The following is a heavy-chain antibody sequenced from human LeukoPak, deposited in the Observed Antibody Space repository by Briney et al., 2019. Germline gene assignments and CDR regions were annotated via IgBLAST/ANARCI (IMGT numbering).Heavy chain of an antibody. Sequence: GGXXRLSCAASGFTFSSYSMDWVRQAPGKGMEWVSSISSSSSYIYYEDSVKGRFTISRDNAKNSLYLQMNSLRAEDTAVYYCAREGVTGYYYMDVWGKGTTVTVSS. CDR3: AREGVTGYYYMDV. CDR2: ISSSSSYI. V-gene: IGHV3-21*01. J-gene: IGHJ6*03. CDR1: GFTFSSYS. D-gene: IGHD4-23*01.